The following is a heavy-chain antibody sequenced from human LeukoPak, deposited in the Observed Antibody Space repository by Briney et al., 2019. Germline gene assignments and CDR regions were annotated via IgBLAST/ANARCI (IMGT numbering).Heavy chain of an antibody. CDR1: GGSISSSSYY. J-gene: IGHJ4*02. D-gene: IGHD3-22*01. CDR2: IYYSGST. V-gene: IGHV4-39*07. Sequence: SETLSLTCTVSGGSISSSSYYWGWIRQPPGKGLEWIGSIYYSGSTYYNPSLKSRVTISVDTSKNQFSLKLSSVTAADTAVYYCARAPSPNYYDSDLEYYFDYWGQGTLVTVSS. CDR3: ARAPSPNYYDSDLEYYFDY.